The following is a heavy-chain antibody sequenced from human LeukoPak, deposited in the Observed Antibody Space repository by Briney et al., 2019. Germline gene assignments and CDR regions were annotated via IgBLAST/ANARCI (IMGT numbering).Heavy chain of an antibody. V-gene: IGHV3-23*01. Sequence: GGSLRLSCAASGFTFSSYAMSWVRQAPGKGLEWVSAISGSGGSTYYADSVKGRFTISRDNSKNTLYLQMNSLRAEDTAVYYCAKSPRRGYSSGDRGIFDYWGQGTLVPVSS. CDR2: ISGSGGST. CDR1: GFTFSSYA. J-gene: IGHJ4*02. D-gene: IGHD5-18*01. CDR3: AKSPRRGYSSGDRGIFDY.